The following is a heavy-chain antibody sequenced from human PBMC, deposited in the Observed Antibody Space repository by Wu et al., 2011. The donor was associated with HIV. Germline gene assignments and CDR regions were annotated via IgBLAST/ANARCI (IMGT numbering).Heavy chain of an antibody. CDR1: EDIFEGSEL. CDR3: ARQKFYKGGQGWYFDL. Sequence: HLEQSWVWSEEAWGFGESLLVWTSEDIFEGSELIHWVRQAPGQGLEWIGWVKTVTGAVNFGSAYFRHRVSLTRDRDLFTAHMDIRGLTQGDTATYFCARQKFYKGGQGWYFDLWGRGTL. D-gene: IGHD2/OR15-2a*01. V-gene: IGHV1-2*02. CDR2: VKTVTGAV. J-gene: IGHJ2*01.